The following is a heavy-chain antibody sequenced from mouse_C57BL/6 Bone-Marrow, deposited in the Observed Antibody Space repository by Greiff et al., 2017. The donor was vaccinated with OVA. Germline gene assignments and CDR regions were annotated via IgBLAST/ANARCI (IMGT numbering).Heavy chain of an antibody. V-gene: IGHV1-59*01. Sequence: QVQLQQPGAELVRPGTSVKLSCKASGYTFTSYWMHWVKQRPGQGLEWIGVIDPSDSYTNYNQKFKGKATLTVDTSSSTAYMQLSSLTSEDSAVYYCAREVDDGYDGYAMDYWGQGTSVTVSS. CDR2: IDPSDSYT. CDR1: GYTFTSYW. CDR3: AREVDDGYDGYAMDY. J-gene: IGHJ4*01. D-gene: IGHD2-2*01.